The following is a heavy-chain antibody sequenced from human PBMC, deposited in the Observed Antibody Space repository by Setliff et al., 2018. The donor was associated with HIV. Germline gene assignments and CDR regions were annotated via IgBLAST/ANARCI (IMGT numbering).Heavy chain of an antibody. D-gene: IGHD6-19*01. Sequence: PGESLKISCAASGFTFWSHSMLWVRQAPGKGLEWVANINQDGSEKNYVDSVKGRFTISRDNAKNSLYLQMNSLRAEDTAVYYCANMQWASNAWYSFDYWGQGALVTVSS. J-gene: IGHJ4*02. CDR2: INQDGSEK. CDR1: GFTFWSHS. V-gene: IGHV3-7*03. CDR3: ANMQWASNAWYSFDY.